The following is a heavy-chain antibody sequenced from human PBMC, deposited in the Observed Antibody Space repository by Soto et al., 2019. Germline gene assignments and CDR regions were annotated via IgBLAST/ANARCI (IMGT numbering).Heavy chain of an antibody. J-gene: IGHJ4*02. CDR3: VKQAHGLDGVAFDY. D-gene: IGHD2-15*01. Sequence: EVQLLESGGALEHPGGSLRLSCAASGFAFSTYAMTWVRQAPGKGLEWVSVISGSGGSSYYAASVKGRFTISRDNSKNTLFLQMGSLRPEDTAIYYCVKQAHGLDGVAFDYWGQGTQVTVAS. V-gene: IGHV3-23*01. CDR1: GFAFSTYA. CDR2: ISGSGGSS.